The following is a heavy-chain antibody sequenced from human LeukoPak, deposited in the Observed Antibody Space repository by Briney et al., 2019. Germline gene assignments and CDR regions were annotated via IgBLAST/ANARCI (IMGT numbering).Heavy chain of an antibody. CDR2: IKQDGSEK. D-gene: IGHD6-19*01. V-gene: IGHV3-7*04. CDR3: ARVAVAGHHYYYYYYMDV. Sequence: GGSLRLSCAASGFTFSSYWMSWVRQAPGKGLEWVANIKQDGSEKYYVDSVKGRFTISRDNPKNSLYLQMNSLRAEDTAVYYCARVAVAGHHYYYYYYMDVWGKGTTVTVSS. CDR1: GFTFSSYW. J-gene: IGHJ6*03.